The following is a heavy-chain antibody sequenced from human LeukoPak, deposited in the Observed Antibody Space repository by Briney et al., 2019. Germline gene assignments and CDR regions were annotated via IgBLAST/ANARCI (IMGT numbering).Heavy chain of an antibody. J-gene: IGHJ3*02. CDR3: ARDPRVTVVAAADAFDI. CDR2: ITPIFGTA. D-gene: IGHD2-15*01. CDR1: GGTFSSYA. V-gene: IGHV1-69*06. Sequence: ASVKVSCKASGGTFSSYAISWVRQAPGQGLEWMGGITPIFGTANYAQKFQGRVTITADKSTSTAYMELSSLRSEDTAVYYCARDPRVTVVAAADAFDIWGQGTMVTVSS.